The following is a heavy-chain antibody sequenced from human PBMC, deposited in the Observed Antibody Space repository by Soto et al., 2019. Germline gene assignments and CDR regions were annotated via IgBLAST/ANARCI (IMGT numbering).Heavy chain of an antibody. J-gene: IGHJ4*02. D-gene: IGHD1-26*01. V-gene: IGHV4-34*01. CDR2: INHSGST. CDR3: ARGRDSGSYSFFDY. Sequence: VTLSLTCAVYGGSFSGYYWSWIRQPPGKGLEWIGEINHSGSTNYNPSLKSRVTISVDTSKNQFSLKLSSVTAADTAVYYCARGRDSGSYSFFDYWGQGTLVTVSS. CDR1: GGSFSGYY.